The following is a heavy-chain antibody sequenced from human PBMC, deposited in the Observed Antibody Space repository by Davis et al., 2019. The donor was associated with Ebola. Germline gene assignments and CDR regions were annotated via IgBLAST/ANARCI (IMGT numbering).Heavy chain of an antibody. CDR1: GSTLNEVS. CDR3: ARDIFWSGPPHY. J-gene: IGHJ4*02. V-gene: IGHV1-24*01. CDR2: FETEEGET. Sequence: ASVQVSCKVSGSTLNEVSIHWVRQAPGRGLEWMGGFETEEGETIYAQNFQGRVSMTEDTSTDTASMELTSLRSDDTAVYYCARDIFWSGPPHYWGQGTLVTVSS. D-gene: IGHD3-3*01.